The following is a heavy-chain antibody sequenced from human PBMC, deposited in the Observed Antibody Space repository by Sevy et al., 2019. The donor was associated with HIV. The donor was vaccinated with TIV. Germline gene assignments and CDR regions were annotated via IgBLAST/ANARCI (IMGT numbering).Heavy chain of an antibody. CDR3: AREGSSATKNNWFDP. J-gene: IGHJ5*02. Sequence: ASVKVSCKASGYTFTSYYIHWVRQAPGQGREWMGIINPSGGSTSYAQKFQGRVTMTRDTSTSTVYMELSSLRSEDTAVYYCAREGSSATKNNWFDPSGQGTLVTVSS. D-gene: IGHD6-6*01. CDR2: INPSGGST. CDR1: GYTFTSYY. V-gene: IGHV1-46*03.